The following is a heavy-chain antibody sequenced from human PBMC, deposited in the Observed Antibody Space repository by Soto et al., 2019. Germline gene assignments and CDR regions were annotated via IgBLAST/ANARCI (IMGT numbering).Heavy chain of an antibody. CDR1: GGSISSGDYY. Sequence: PSETLSLTCTVSGGSISSGDYYWNWIRQSPGKGLEWIGHIHYSGNTYYNPSLKSRVTISVDMSKNQFSLKLSSVTAADTAVYYCARSERWLQLSWFDPWGQGTLVTVSS. CDR3: ARSERWLQLSWFDP. V-gene: IGHV4-30-4*01. D-gene: IGHD5-12*01. J-gene: IGHJ5*02. CDR2: IHYSGNT.